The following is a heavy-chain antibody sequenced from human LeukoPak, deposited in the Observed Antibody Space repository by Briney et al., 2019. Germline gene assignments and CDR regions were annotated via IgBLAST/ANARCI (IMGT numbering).Heavy chain of an antibody. D-gene: IGHD5-24*01. CDR1: GYSFTSYW. CDR2: IYPGDSDT. J-gene: IGHJ4*02. CDR3: ARPGRRWLQLYYFDY. V-gene: IGHV5-51*01. Sequence: GESLKISCKGSGYSFTSYWIGWVRQMPGKGLEWMGIIYPGDSDTRYSPSFQGQVTISADKSISTAYLQWSSLKASDTAMYYCARPGRRWLQLYYFDYWGQGTLVTVSS.